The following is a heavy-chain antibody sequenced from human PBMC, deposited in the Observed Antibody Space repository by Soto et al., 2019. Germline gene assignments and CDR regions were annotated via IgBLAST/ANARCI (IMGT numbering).Heavy chain of an antibody. V-gene: IGHV3-48*02. CDR2: ISSSSSTI. D-gene: IGHD3-10*01. CDR1: GFTFSSYS. CDR3: ARDTDTYYYGSGSYYFFDI. Sequence: GGSLRLSCAASGFTFSSYSMNWVRQAPGKGLEWVSYISSSSSTIYYADSVKGRFTISRDNAKNSLYLQMNSLRDEDTAVYYCARDTDTYYYGSGSYYFFDIWGQGTMVTVSS. J-gene: IGHJ3*02.